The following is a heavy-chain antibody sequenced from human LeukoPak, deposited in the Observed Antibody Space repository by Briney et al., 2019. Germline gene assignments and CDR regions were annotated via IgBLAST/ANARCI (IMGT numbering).Heavy chain of an antibody. J-gene: IGHJ5*02. CDR2: MSTYDGKT. Sequence: ASVKVSCKASGYTFTSYDIDWVRQAPGQGLEWIGWMSTYDGKTNYAQKFRGRVSMTTDTSTNTAYMTSDGTAVYFCARDVREQHLDGSWFDPWGQGTPVTVSS. CDR3: ARDVREQHLDGSWFDP. D-gene: IGHD6-13*01. V-gene: IGHV1-18*01. CDR1: GYTFTSYD.